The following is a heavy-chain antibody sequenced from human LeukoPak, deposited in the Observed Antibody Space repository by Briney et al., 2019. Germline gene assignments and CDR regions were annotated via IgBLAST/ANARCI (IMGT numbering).Heavy chain of an antibody. CDR2: INPSGGST. CDR3: ARGDGYNFSPSVAFDI. CDR1: GYTFTSYY. J-gene: IGHJ3*02. D-gene: IGHD5-24*01. Sequence: ASVKVSCKASGYTFTSYYMHWVRQAPGQGLEWMGIINPSGGSTSYAQKFQGRVTMTRDMSTSTVYMELSSLRSEDTAVYYCARGDGYNFSPSVAFDIWGQGTMVAVS. V-gene: IGHV1-46*01.